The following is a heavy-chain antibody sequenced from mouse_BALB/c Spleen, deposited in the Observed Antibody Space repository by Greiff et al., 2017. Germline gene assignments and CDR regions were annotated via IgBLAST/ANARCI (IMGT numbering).Heavy chain of an antibody. J-gene: IGHJ4*01. CDR3: ARSDYEDYYAMDY. Sequence: EVKLMESGPGLVKPSQSLSLTCTVTGYSITSDYAWNWIRQFPGNKLEWMGYISYSGSTSYNPSLKSRISITRDTSKNQFFLQLNSVTTEDTATYYCARSDYEDYYAMDYWGQGTSVTVSS. D-gene: IGHD2-13*01. CDR2: ISYSGST. V-gene: IGHV3-2*02. CDR1: GYSITSDYA.